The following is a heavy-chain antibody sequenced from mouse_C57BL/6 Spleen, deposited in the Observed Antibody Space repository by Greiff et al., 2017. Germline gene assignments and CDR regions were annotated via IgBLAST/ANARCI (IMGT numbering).Heavy chain of an antibody. J-gene: IGHJ1*03. Sequence: EVQLQQSGPELVKPGASVKISCKASGYTFTDYYMNWVKQSHGKSLEWIGDINPNNGGTSYNQKFKGKATLTVDKSSSTAYMELRSLTSEDSAVYYCARGKYYYGSSPYWYFDVWGTGTTVTVSS. V-gene: IGHV1-26*01. D-gene: IGHD1-1*01. CDR2: INPNNGGT. CDR1: GYTFTDYY. CDR3: ARGKYYYGSSPYWYFDV.